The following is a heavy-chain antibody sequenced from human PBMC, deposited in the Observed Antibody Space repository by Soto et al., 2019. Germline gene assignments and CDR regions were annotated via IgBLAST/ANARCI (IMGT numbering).Heavy chain of an antibody. CDR3: ASRSCTSGLCPLEF. J-gene: IGHJ4*02. CDR2: ISSGATYR. V-gene: IGHV3-21*01. Sequence: WGSLGIACASSGLTFSTYDMSWVRQAAGKGLEWVSSISSGATYRYYADSVRGRFTISRDNTKDSLYLQMNSLRAEDTAVYYCASRSCTSGLCPLEFWGQGTLVTVSS. CDR1: GLTFSTYD. D-gene: IGHD2-8*01.